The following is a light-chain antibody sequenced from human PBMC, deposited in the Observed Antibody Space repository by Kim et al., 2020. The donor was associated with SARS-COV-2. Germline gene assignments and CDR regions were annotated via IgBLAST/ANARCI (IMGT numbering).Light chain of an antibody. CDR1: NIRSKS. J-gene: IGLJ3*02. CDR3: QVWDFGSGHRV. V-gene: IGLV3-21*04. Sequence: SYELTQPPSVSVAPGKTATITCGGNNIRSKSVHWFQQKPGQAPVLVIYYDSDRPLGIPERFSGSNTGNTATLTISRVDAGDDADYYCQVWDFGSGHRVFGGGIEMTVL. CDR2: YDS.